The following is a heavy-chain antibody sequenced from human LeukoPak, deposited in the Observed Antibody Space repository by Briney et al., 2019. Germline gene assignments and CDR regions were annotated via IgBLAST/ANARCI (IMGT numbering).Heavy chain of an antibody. Sequence: SETLSLTCTVSGGSISSYYWSWIRQPPGKGLEWIGYIYYSGGTNYNPSLKSRVTISVDTSKNQFSLKLSSVTAADTAVYYCANTGYGDYVFDYWGQGTLVTVSS. D-gene: IGHD4-17*01. V-gene: IGHV4-59*08. J-gene: IGHJ4*02. CDR3: ANTGYGDYVFDY. CDR1: GGSISSYY. CDR2: IYYSGGT.